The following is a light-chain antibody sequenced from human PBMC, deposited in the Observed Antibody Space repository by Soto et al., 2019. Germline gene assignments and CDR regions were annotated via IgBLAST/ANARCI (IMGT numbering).Light chain of an antibody. Sequence: DIQMTQSPSTLSASVGDRVTITCLASQSINNWLAWYQQKPGKAPKLLIYKASNLDIGVPSRFSGRGSGTEFTLTISSLQPDDFETYYCEQDDSYWTFGHGTKVEIK. CDR2: KAS. J-gene: IGKJ1*01. CDR3: EQDDSYWT. V-gene: IGKV1-5*03. CDR1: QSINNW.